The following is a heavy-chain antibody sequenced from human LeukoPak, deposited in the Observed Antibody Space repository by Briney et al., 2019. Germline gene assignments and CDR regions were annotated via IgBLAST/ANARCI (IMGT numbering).Heavy chain of an antibody. Sequence: PSETLSLTCTVSSGSISTSNYYWGWVRQPPGKALEWIGNIFYTGSTYYSPSLKSRVTISLDTSKNQFSLKLSSVTAADTAVYYCARDRWELLGGDAFDIWGQGTMVTVSS. J-gene: IGHJ3*02. D-gene: IGHD1-26*01. CDR3: ARDRWELLGGDAFDI. CDR1: SGSISTSNYY. V-gene: IGHV4-39*07. CDR2: IFYTGST.